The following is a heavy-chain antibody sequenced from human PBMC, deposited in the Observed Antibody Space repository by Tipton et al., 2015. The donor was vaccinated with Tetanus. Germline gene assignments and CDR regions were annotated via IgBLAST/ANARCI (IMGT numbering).Heavy chain of an antibody. V-gene: IGHV4-34*01. CDR3: ARVTTTVTSPWYFDL. CDR1: GGSFSGYY. Sequence: TLSLTCAVYGGSFSGYYWSWIRQPPGKGLEWIGEINHSGSTNYNPSLKSRVTISVDTSENQFSLKLSSVTAADTAVYYCARVTTTVTSPWYFDLWGRGTLVTVSS. J-gene: IGHJ2*01. D-gene: IGHD4-17*01. CDR2: INHSGST.